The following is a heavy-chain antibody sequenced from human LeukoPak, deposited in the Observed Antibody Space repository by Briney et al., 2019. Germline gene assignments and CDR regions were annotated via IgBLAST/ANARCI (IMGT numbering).Heavy chain of an antibody. V-gene: IGHV4-59*08. D-gene: IGHD6-19*01. CDR2: IYYSGST. CDR3: AKHYSSGWYYFDY. Sequence: SETLSLTCAVYGGSFSGYYWSWIRQPPGKGLEWIGYIYYSGSTNYNPSLKSRVTISVDTSKNQFSLKLSSVTAADTAVYYCAKHYSSGWYYFDYWGQGTLVTVSS. CDR1: GGSFSGYY. J-gene: IGHJ4*02.